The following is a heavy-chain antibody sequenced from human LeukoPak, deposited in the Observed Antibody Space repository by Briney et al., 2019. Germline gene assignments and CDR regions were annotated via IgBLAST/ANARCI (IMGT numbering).Heavy chain of an antibody. V-gene: IGHV3-23*01. Sequence: PGGSLRLSCAASGFTFRSYAMSWVRQAPGKGLEWVSAISGSGGSTYYADSVKGRFTISRDNSKNTLYLQMNSLRAEDTAVYYCASSGSYYAHPFFDYWGQGTLVTVSS. D-gene: IGHD1-26*01. CDR2: ISGSGGST. J-gene: IGHJ4*02. CDR1: GFTFRSYA. CDR3: ASSGSYYAHPFFDY.